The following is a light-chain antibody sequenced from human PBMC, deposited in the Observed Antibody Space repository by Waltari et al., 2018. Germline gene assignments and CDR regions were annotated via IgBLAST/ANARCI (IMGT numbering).Light chain of an antibody. V-gene: IGKV1-39*01. CDR3: QQSYSPLYT. CDR2: AAY. CDR1: QSISGY. J-gene: IGKJ2*01. Sequence: DIQMTQSPSSLSASVGDRVTITCRASQSISGYLNWYQHKSGKAPKLLIYAAYTLLSGVPSRFRGSGSGTVFTLTITSLQPEDFATYYCQQSYSPLYTFGQGTKLEIE.